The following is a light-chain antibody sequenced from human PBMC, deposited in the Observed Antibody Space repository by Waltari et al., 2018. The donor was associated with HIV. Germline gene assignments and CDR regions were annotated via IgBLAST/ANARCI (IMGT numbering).Light chain of an antibody. Sequence: DIVMTQSPDSLAVSLGERATINCKSRHSVLYSSNNKNYLAWYQQQPGQPPKLLIYWASTRESGGPDRFSGSGSGTDFTLTISSLHAEDVAVYYCQQYYTNPRTFGQGTKVEIK. V-gene: IGKV4-1*01. CDR1: HSVLYSSNNKNY. CDR3: QQYYTNPRT. J-gene: IGKJ1*01. CDR2: WAS.